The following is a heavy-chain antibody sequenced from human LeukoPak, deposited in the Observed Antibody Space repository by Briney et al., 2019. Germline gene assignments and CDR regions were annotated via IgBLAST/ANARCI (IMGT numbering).Heavy chain of an antibody. CDR2: ISWNGGST. V-gene: IGHV3-9*01. J-gene: IGHJ4*02. CDR1: GFTFDNYA. CDR3: AKGLMSNRAVAGTDY. D-gene: IGHD6-19*01. Sequence: GGPLRLSCAASGFTFDNYAMHWVRQAPGKGLEWVSGISWNGGSTGYADSVKGRFTISRDNAKNSLYLQMNSLRDEDTALYYCAKGLMSNRAVAGTDYWGQGTLVTVSS.